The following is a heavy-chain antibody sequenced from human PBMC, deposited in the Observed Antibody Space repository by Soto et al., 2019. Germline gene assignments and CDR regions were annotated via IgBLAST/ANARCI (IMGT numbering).Heavy chain of an antibody. CDR2: IYYSGST. J-gene: IGHJ6*02. V-gene: IGHV4-31*03. D-gene: IGHD5-12*01. Sequence: TSETLSLTCTVSGDSISSGDYYWSWIRQHPGKGLEWIGYIYYSGSTYYNPSLKSRVTTSLDTSKNQFSLKLSSVTAADTAVYYCARDRYSGYNSGVYYYYYGMDVWGQGTTVTVSS. CDR3: ARDRYSGYNSGVYYYYYGMDV. CDR1: GDSISSGDYY.